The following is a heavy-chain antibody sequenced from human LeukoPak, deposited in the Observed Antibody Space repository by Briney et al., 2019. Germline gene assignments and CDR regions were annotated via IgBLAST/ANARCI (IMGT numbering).Heavy chain of an antibody. CDR2: NSCSGGST. CDR3: AKDSPYYSGWYNAFDI. CDR1: GFTLNSYG. V-gene: IGHV3-23*01. D-gene: IGHD6-19*01. J-gene: IGHJ3*02. Sequence: GGTLRLPCAASGFTLNSYGMSWVRQAPREGPEVVSPNSCSGGSTYYALSVKGRFTISRDNSKNTLYLQMNSLSAEDTAVYYCAKDSPYYSGWYNAFDIWGQGTMVTVSS.